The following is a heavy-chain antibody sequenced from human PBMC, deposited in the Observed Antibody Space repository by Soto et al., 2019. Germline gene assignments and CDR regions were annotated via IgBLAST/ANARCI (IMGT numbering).Heavy chain of an antibody. Sequence: SETLSLTCAVSGASIGTSNWWSWVRQSPGKGLEWIGEIHDSGSTKYNPSLKSRVTISLDKSKNQFSLNVSSVTAADTAVYYCARHPRYFGVFDYWGQGTLVTVSS. CDR1: GASIGTSNW. D-gene: IGHD3-3*01. J-gene: IGHJ4*02. V-gene: IGHV4-4*02. CDR2: IHDSGST. CDR3: ARHPRYFGVFDY.